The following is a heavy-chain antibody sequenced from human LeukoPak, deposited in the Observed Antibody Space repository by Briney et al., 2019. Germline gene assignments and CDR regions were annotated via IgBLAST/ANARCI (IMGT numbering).Heavy chain of an antibody. V-gene: IGHV3-7*01. Sequence: EWVANIKQDGSEKYYVDSVKGRFTISRDNAKNSLYLQTNSLRAEDTAVYYCARDGSYAFDIWGQGTMVTVSS. CDR2: IKQDGSEK. CDR3: ARDGSYAFDI. J-gene: IGHJ3*02. D-gene: IGHD6-13*01.